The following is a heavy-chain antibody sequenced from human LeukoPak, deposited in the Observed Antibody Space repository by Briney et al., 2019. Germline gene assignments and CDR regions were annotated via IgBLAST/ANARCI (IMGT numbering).Heavy chain of an antibody. V-gene: IGHV1-2*02. Sequence: ASVKFSCKASGYTFTGYYMHWVRKSPGQGLEGRGWINPNSGGTNYAQKFQGRVTMTRDTSISTAYMELSRLRSDDTAVYYCARASTTVTTSGAFDIWGQGTMVTVSS. D-gene: IGHD4-17*01. CDR2: INPNSGGT. CDR1: GYTFTGYY. CDR3: ARASTTVTTSGAFDI. J-gene: IGHJ3*02.